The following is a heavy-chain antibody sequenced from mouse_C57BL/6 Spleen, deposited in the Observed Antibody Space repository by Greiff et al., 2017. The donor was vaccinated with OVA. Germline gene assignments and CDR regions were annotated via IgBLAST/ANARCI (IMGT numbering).Heavy chain of an antibody. CDR1: GFTFSDYY. Sequence: EVKVVESEGGLVQPGSSMKLSCTASGFTFSDYYMAWVRQVPEKGLEWVANINYDGSSTYYLDSLKSRFIISRDNAKNILYLQMSSLKSEDTATYYCARDGYYGYFDVWGTETTVTVSS. D-gene: IGHD2-2*01. CDR3: ARDGYYGYFDV. J-gene: IGHJ1*03. CDR2: INYDGSST. V-gene: IGHV5-16*01.